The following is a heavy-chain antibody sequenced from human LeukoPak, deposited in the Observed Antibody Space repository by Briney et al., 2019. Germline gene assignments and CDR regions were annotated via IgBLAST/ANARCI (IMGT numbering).Heavy chain of an antibody. J-gene: IGHJ6*03. V-gene: IGHV1-69*13. D-gene: IGHD4-23*01. CDR3: ARGGRGGGNPLDVDYYMDV. Sequence: EASVKVSCKASGGTFSSYAISWVRQAPGQGLEWMGGIIPIFGTANYAQKFQGRVTITADESTSTAYMELSSLRSEDTAVYYCARGGRGGGNPLDVDYYMDVWGKGTTVTVS. CDR1: GGTFSSYA. CDR2: IIPIFGTA.